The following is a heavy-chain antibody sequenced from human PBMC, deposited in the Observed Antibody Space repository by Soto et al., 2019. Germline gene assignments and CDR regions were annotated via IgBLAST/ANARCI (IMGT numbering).Heavy chain of an antibody. D-gene: IGHD4-17*01. J-gene: IGHJ4*02. V-gene: IGHV3-30*18. CDR3: AKDRHDYGGNSGYFDY. Sequence: QVQLVESGGGVVQPGRSLRLSCAASGFTFSSYGMHWVRQAPGKGLEWVAFISYDGSNKYYADSVKGRFTISRDNSKNTLYLQMNSLRAEDTAVYYCAKDRHDYGGNSGYFDYWGQGTLVTVSS. CDR2: ISYDGSNK. CDR1: GFTFSSYG.